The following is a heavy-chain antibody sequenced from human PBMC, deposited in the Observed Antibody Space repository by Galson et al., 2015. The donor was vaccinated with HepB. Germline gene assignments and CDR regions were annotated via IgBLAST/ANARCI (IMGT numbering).Heavy chain of an antibody. V-gene: IGHV4-4*07. D-gene: IGHD3-10*01. CDR1: GGSISSYY. CDR3: ARWSINGYLFDP. Sequence: SETLSLTCTVSGGSISSYYWSWIRQPAGKGLEWIGRIYTSGSTNYNPSLKSRVTMSVDTSKNQLSLKLSSVTAAGTAVYYFARWSINGYLFDPLGQGTLVNLSS. J-gene: IGHJ5*02. CDR2: IYTSGST.